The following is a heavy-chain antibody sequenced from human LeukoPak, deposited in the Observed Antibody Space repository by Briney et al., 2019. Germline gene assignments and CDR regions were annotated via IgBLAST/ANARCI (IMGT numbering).Heavy chain of an antibody. Sequence: GGSLRLSCAASGFTFSRYAMHWVRQAPGKGLEWVAVISYDGSNKYYADSVKGRFTISRDNSKNTLYLQMNSLRTEDTAVYYCAREGYSSSWYVYWGQGTLVTVSS. CDR2: ISYDGSNK. CDR3: AREGYSSSWYVY. CDR1: GFTFSRYA. D-gene: IGHD6-13*01. J-gene: IGHJ4*02. V-gene: IGHV3-30*01.